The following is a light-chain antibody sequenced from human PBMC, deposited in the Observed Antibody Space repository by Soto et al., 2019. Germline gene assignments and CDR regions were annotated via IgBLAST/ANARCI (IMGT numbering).Light chain of an antibody. Sequence: QSALTQPASVSGSPGQSITISCTGTSSDVGSYNLVSWCQQHPGKAPKLMIYEGSKRPSGVSNRFSGSKSGNTASLTISGLQAEDEADYYCCSYAGSSPVVFGGGTKLTVL. J-gene: IGLJ2*01. CDR2: EGS. CDR3: CSYAGSSPVV. V-gene: IGLV2-23*01. CDR1: SSDVGSYNL.